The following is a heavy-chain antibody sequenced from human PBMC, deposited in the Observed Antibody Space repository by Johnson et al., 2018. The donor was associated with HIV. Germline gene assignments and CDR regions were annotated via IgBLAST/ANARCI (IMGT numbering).Heavy chain of an antibody. V-gene: IGHV3-33*08. CDR3: ARPHSFQYQHAFDI. CDR2: IRYDGSNK. D-gene: IGHD1-26*01. Sequence: QVQLVESGGGVVQPGRSLRLSCAASGFTLSIYGMHWVRQAPGKGLEWVAFIRYDGSNKYYADSVKGRFTISRDNSKNTLYLQMNSLRAEDTAVYYCARPHSFQYQHAFDIWGQGTKVTVSS. J-gene: IGHJ3*02. CDR1: GFTLSIYG.